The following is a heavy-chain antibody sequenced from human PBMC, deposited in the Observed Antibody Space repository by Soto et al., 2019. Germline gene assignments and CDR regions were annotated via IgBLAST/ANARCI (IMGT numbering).Heavy chain of an antibody. CDR1: GGSISSSSYY. V-gene: IGHV4-39*01. CDR3: ARAAWNPRYYYYGMDV. J-gene: IGHJ6*02. D-gene: IGHD1-1*01. Sequence: QLQLQESGPGLVKPSETLSVTCTVSGGSISSSSYYWGWIRQPPGKGLEWIGSIYYSGSTYYNPSLKSRVTISVDTSKNQFPLKLSSVTAADTAVYYCARAAWNPRYYYYGMDVWGQGTTVTVSS. CDR2: IYYSGST.